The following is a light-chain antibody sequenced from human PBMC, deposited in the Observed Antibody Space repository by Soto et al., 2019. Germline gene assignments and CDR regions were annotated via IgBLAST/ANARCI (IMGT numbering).Light chain of an antibody. Sequence: QSALTQPRSVSGSPGQSVTISCTGTSSDVGGYNYVSWYQQHPGKAPKLMIYDVSKRPSGVPDRVSGSKSGNTASLTISGVQAEDEADYYCCSYAGSYTWVFGTGTKLTVL. CDR3: CSYAGSYTWV. CDR2: DVS. CDR1: SSDVGGYNY. V-gene: IGLV2-11*01. J-gene: IGLJ1*01.